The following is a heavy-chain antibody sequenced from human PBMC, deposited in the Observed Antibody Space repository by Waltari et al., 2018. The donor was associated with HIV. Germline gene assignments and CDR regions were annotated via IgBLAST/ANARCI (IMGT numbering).Heavy chain of an antibody. CDR3: ASHNVEMATFDY. CDR2: IYYSGST. J-gene: IGHJ4*02. Sequence: QLQLQESGPGLVKPSATLSLTCTVSGGSISSSSYYWGWIRQPPGKGLEWIGSIYYSGSTYYNPSLKSRVTISVDTSKNQFSLKLSSVTAADTAVYYCASHNVEMATFDYWGQGTLVTVSS. CDR1: GGSISSSSYY. D-gene: IGHD5-12*01. V-gene: IGHV4-39*01.